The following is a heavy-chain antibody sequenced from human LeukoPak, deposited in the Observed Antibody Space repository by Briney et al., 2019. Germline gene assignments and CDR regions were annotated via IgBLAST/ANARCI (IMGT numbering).Heavy chain of an antibody. CDR3: AKAASSSWPSYYYGMDV. V-gene: IGHV3-23*01. Sequence: GGSLRLSCAASGFTFSSFAMTWVRQAPGKGLEWVSGFDGNGPNTYYADSVKGRWTISKDNSKNTVYLQMSSLRVDDTAVYYCAKAASSSWPSYYYGMDVWGQGTTVTVSS. CDR2: FDGNGPNT. J-gene: IGHJ6*02. D-gene: IGHD6-13*01. CDR1: GFTFSSFA.